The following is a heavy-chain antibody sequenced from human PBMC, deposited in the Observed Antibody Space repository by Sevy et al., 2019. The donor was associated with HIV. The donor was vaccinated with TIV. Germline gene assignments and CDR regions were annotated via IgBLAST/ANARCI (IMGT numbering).Heavy chain of an antibody. CDR2: ISSRSSYI. J-gene: IGHJ4*01. D-gene: IGHD2-2*01. Sequence: GGSLRLSCAASGFTFSSYYMNWVRQAPGKGLEWVSSISSRSSYIYYADSVKGGFTISRDYAQNSLYLQMNGLRADDTGVYFCARGCGCSSKNCLLYLDCWGQGTLVTLSS. CDR3: ARGCGCSSKNCLLYLDC. CDR1: GFTFSSYY. V-gene: IGHV3-21*01.